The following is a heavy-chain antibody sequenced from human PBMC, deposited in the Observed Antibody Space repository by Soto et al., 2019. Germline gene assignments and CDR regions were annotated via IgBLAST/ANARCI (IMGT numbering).Heavy chain of an antibody. CDR2: IGSRTDTI. V-gene: IGHV3-48*01. J-gene: IGHJ4*02. Sequence: EVQLVESGGGLVQPGESLRLSCAASGFTFSAYTMNWVRQAPGKGLEWVSYIGSRTDTIYYADSVKGRFTISRDNXXNSLYLRMNGLRAEDTAVYFCPRDPDGSGNYGLDYWGQGTLVTVSS. CDR3: PRDPDGSGNYGLDY. D-gene: IGHD3-10*01. CDR1: GFTFSAYT.